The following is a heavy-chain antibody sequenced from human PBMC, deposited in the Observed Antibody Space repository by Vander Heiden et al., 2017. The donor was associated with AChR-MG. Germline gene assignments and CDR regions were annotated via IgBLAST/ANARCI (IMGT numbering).Heavy chain of an antibody. CDR1: GFAFSSYG. CDR2: IWYDGSNK. V-gene: IGHV3-33*01. CDR3: ARDCGVLLWFGEFNNWFDP. Sequence: QVQLVESGGGVVQPGRSLRLSCAASGFAFSSYGMPWVRQSPGKGLEGVAVIWYDGSNKYYADSVKGRFTISRDNSKNTLYLQMNSLRAEDTAVYYCARDCGVLLWFGEFNNWFDPWGQGTLVTVSS. D-gene: IGHD3-10*01. J-gene: IGHJ5*02.